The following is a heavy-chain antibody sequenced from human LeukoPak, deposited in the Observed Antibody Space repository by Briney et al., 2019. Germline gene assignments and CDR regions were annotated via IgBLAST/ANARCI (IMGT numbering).Heavy chain of an antibody. J-gene: IGHJ4*02. CDR2: ITRSGSTI. V-gene: IGHV3-48*03. CDR3: ARDRDCSTTSCYDGHFDY. CDR1: GFTFSSYE. D-gene: IGHD2-2*01. Sequence: GGSLRLSCVASGFTFSSYEMNWVRQAPGKGLEWVSYITRSGSTIYYADSVKGRFTISRDNAKKSLFLQMNSLRAEDTAVYYCARDRDCSTTSCYDGHFDYWGQGTLDTVSS.